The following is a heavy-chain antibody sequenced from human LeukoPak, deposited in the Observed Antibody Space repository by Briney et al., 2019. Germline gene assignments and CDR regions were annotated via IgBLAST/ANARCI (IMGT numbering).Heavy chain of an antibody. Sequence: GGSLRLSCAASGFTFSTYWMNWYRQAPGKGPEWVGNINQDASEINYVDSVRGRFTISRDNAKNSLHLQMNSLRAEDTAVYYCATDRDNSDWQKRFDSWGQGTLVTV. V-gene: IGHV3-7*01. J-gene: IGHJ4*02. D-gene: IGHD2-21*02. CDR3: ATDRDNSDWQKRFDS. CDR1: GFTFSTYW. CDR2: INQDASEI.